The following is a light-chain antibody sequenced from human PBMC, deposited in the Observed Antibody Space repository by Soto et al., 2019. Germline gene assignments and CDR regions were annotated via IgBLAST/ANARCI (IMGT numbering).Light chain of an antibody. Sequence: EIVMTQSLATLSVSPGERATLSCRASQSISSNLAWYQQKPGQAPRLLIHGASTRVTGIPARFSGSGSGTEFTLTISSLQSEDSAVYFCQQYSSWPLTFGQGTRLEIK. V-gene: IGKV3-15*01. J-gene: IGKJ5*01. CDR2: GAS. CDR1: QSISSN. CDR3: QQYSSWPLT.